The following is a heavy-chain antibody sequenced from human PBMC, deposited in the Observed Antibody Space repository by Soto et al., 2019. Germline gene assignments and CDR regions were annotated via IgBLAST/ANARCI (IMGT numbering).Heavy chain of an antibody. CDR1: GYTFTSYG. J-gene: IGHJ3*02. CDR3: AREIQFYCSGGSCYSRSDAFDI. V-gene: IGHV1-18*01. CDR2: ISAYNGNT. D-gene: IGHD2-15*01. Sequence: ASVKVSCKASGYTFTSYGIIWVRQAPGQGLEWMGWISAYNGNTNYAQKLQGRVTMTTDTSTSTAYMELRSLRSDDTAVYYCAREIQFYCSGGSCYSRSDAFDIWGQGTMVTVS.